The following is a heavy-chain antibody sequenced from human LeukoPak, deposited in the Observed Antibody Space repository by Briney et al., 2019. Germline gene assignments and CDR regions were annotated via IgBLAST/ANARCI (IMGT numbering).Heavy chain of an antibody. CDR1: GVSISSGGYY. J-gene: IGHJ3*02. CDR2: IYYSGST. D-gene: IGHD3-10*01. Sequence: PQTLSLTCTVSGVSISSGGYYWSWIRQHPGKGLEWIGYIYYSGSTYYNPSLKSRVTISVDTSKNQFSLKLSSVTAADTAVYYCARDPFGDAFDIWGQGTMVTVSS. V-gene: IGHV4-31*03. CDR3: ARDPFGDAFDI.